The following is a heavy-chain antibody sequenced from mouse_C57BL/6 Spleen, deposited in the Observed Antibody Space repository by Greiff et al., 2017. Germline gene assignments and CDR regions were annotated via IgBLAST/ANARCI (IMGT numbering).Heavy chain of an antibody. V-gene: IGHV1-20*01. CDR3: ARCRDGNFFAY. Sequence: EVQRVESGPELVRPGDSVKISCKASGYSFTGYFMNWVMQSPGKSLEWIGRINPYNGDTFYNQKFKGKATLTVDTSSSTAHMARRSLTSEDSAVYYCARCRDGNFFAYGGQGTLVTVSA. J-gene: IGHJ3*01. D-gene: IGHD2-1*01. CDR2: INPYNGDT. CDR1: GYSFTGYF.